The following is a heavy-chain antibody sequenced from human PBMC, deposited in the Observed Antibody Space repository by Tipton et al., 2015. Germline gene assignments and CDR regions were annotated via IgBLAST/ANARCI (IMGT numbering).Heavy chain of an antibody. CDR1: GDSISTYY. V-gene: IGHV4-4*07. CDR3: AKGHATRDYFDY. D-gene: IGHD1-1*01. CDR2: IYTGGRT. Sequence: TLSLTCTVSGDSISTYYWSWIRQPAGKGLEWIGRIYTGGRTNYNPSLKSRVTISVDTSKNQFSLKLSSVTAADTAVYYCAKGHATRDYFDYWGQGTLVTVSS. J-gene: IGHJ4*02.